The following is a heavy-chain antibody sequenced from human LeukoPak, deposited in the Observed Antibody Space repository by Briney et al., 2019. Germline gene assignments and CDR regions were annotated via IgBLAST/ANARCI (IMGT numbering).Heavy chain of an antibody. D-gene: IGHD3-22*01. CDR1: GFTFDSHA. J-gene: IGHJ4*02. Sequence: GGSLRLSCAASGFTFDSHAMHWVRQAPGKGLEWVAVISYDGSNKYYADSVKGRFTISRDNSKNTLYLQMNSLRAEDTAVYYCAKNLFYDSSGYYFDYWGQGTLVTVSS. CDR2: ISYDGSNK. V-gene: IGHV3-30-3*02. CDR3: AKNLFYDSSGYYFDY.